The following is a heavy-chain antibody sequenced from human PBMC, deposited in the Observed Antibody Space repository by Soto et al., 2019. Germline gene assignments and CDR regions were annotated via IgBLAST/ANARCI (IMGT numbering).Heavy chain of an antibody. CDR2: MNPKSGIT. CDR3: ARGKMVLGAFFWYLAL. CDR1: GYTFTSYE. Sequence: QVQLVQSGAEVKKPGASVKVSCKASGYTFTSYEINWVRQAPGQGLEWMGWMNPKSGITGYAQKFQGRVNMTCDTSKSTAYMELSSVISDDTAVYYSARGKMVLGAFFWYLALLGRGTLVTDSS. V-gene: IGHV1-8*01. J-gene: IGHJ2*01. D-gene: IGHD2-15*01.